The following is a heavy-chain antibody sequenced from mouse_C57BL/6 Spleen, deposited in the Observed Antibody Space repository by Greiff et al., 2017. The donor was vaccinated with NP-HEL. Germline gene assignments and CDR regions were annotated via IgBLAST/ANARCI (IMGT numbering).Heavy chain of an antibody. V-gene: IGHV1-9*01. CDR3: ARKAMITTTGAWFAY. Sequence: LVESGAELMKPGASVKLSCKATGYTFTGYWIEWVKQRPGHGLEWIGEILPGSGSTNYNEKFKGKATFTADTSSNTAYMQLSSLTTEDSAIYYCARKAMITTTGAWFAYWGQGTLVTVSA. J-gene: IGHJ3*01. D-gene: IGHD2-4*01. CDR2: ILPGSGST. CDR1: GYTFTGYW.